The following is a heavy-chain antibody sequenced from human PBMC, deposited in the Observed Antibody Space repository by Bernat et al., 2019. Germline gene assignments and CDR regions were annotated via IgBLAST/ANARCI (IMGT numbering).Heavy chain of an antibody. CDR3: ARGRYSGSYQFNY. Sequence: QVQLVESGGGVVQPGRSLRLSCAASGFTFSSYVMHWVRQAPGKGLEWVTLISHDGSNKYYSDSVKGRFIISRDNSKNTLYLQMSSLRAEDTAMYYCARGRYSGSYQFNYWGQGTLVTVSS. CDR2: ISHDGSNK. CDR1: GFTFSSYV. J-gene: IGHJ4*02. V-gene: IGHV3-30-3*01. D-gene: IGHD1-26*01.